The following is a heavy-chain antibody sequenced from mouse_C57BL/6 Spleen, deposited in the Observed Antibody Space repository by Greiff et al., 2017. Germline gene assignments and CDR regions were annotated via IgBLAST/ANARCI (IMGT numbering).Heavy chain of an antibody. Sequence: VQLQQSVAELVRPGASVKLSCTASGFTIKNTYMHWVKQRPEQGLEWIGGIDPANGNTKYAPKFQGKATITADTSSNTAYMQLSSLTSEDTAIYYCARGGNYGAYWGQGTLVTVS. CDR2: IDPANGNT. J-gene: IGHJ3*01. CDR1: GFTIKNTY. CDR3: ARGGNYGAY. D-gene: IGHD2-1*01. V-gene: IGHV14-3*01.